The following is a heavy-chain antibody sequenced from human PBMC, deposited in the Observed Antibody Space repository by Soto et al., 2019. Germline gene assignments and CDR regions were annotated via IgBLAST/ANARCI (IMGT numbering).Heavy chain of an antibody. Sequence: SETLSLTYAVYGGSFSGYYWSCIRHPPGKGLQWTEEINHSRTTNYNPSLKSRVTISINTSNNQSSLTPSSVPPPDTAMYYCARSHRLYSLGWYDRVYYFDYWGQCSLVTVGS. CDR3: ARSHRLYSLGWYDRVYYFDY. CDR1: GGSFSGYY. D-gene: IGHD6-19*01. V-gene: IGHV4-34*01. CDR2: INHSRTT. J-gene: IGHJ4*02.